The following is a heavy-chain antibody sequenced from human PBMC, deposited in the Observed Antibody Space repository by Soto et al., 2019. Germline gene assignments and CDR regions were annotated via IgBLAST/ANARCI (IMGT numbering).Heavy chain of an antibody. D-gene: IGHD5-12*01. CDR2: INHSGST. Sequence: ETLSLTCAVYGGSFSGYYWSWIRQPPGKGLEWIGEINHSGSTNYNPSLKSRVTISVDTSKNQFSLKLSSVTAADTAVYYCARGSARHLISRSGYSGYGYFDYWGQGTLVTVSS. CDR3: ARGSARHLISRSGYSGYGYFDY. J-gene: IGHJ4*02. V-gene: IGHV4-34*01. CDR1: GGSFSGYY.